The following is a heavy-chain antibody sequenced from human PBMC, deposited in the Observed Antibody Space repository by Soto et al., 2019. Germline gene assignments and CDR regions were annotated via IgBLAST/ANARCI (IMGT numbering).Heavy chain of an antibody. CDR2: IYHSGST. J-gene: IGHJ5*02. CDR1: GGSISSSNW. CDR3: ARCQNGDFLWSDWFDP. D-gene: IGHD4-17*01. Sequence: SETLSLTCAVSGGSISSSNWWSWVRQPPGKGLEWIGEIYHSGSTNYNPSLKSRVTISVDKSKNQFSLKLSSVTAADTAVYYCARCQNGDFLWSDWFDPWGQGTLVTVSS. V-gene: IGHV4-4*02.